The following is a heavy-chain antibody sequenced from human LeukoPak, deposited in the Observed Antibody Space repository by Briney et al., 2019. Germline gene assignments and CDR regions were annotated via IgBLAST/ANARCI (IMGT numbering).Heavy chain of an antibody. CDR3: ARGRIGRWLQSRPLDY. CDR1: GYTFTSYD. V-gene: IGHV1-8*01. D-gene: IGHD5-24*01. CDR2: MNPNSGNT. J-gene: IGHJ4*02. Sequence: ASVKVSCKASGYTFTSYDINWVRQATGQGLEWMGWMNPNSGNTGYAQKFQGRVTMTRNTSISTAYMELSSLRSEDTAVYYCARGRIGRWLQSRPLDYWGQGTLVTVSS.